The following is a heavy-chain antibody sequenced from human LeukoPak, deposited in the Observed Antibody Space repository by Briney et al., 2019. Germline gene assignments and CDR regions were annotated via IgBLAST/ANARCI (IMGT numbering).Heavy chain of an antibody. D-gene: IGHD1-1*01. V-gene: IGHV3-21*01. CDR3: ARGPLRVRVDV. CDR2: ISSGTNYI. J-gene: IGHJ6*02. Sequence: GSLSLSCAASGFTFNSYNMNWFRQAPGKGLEWVSSISSGTNYIYYADSVKGGFTISRDNTKNSLYLLMNSLRAEDTAVYFCARGPLRVRVDVWGPGTTVTVSS. CDR1: GFTFNSYN.